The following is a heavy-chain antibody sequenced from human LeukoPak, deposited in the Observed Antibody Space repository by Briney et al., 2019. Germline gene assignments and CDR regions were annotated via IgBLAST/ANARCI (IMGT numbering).Heavy chain of an antibody. D-gene: IGHD3-10*01. J-gene: IGHJ4*02. V-gene: IGHV3-33*03. Sequence: SGGSLRLSCAASGFRFSDYGMHWVRQAPGKGLEWVAGIYHHGRNQNYADSVKGRITISRDNSKKTLYLQMNSLRVEDTAVYYCAKSSWFGELSSWGQGTLVTVSS. CDR1: GFRFSDYG. CDR3: AKSSWFGELSS. CDR2: IYHHGRNQ.